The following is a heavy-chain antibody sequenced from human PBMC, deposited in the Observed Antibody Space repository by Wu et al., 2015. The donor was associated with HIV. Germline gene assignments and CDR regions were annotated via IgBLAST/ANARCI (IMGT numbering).Heavy chain of an antibody. D-gene: IGHD3-10*01. CDR2: IIPIFGTA. J-gene: IGHJ6*03. CDR3: ARAGSMVRGVIYYYYYMDV. CDR1: GGTFSSYA. V-gene: IGHV1-69*05. Sequence: QVQLVQSGAEVKKPGSSVKVSCKASGGTFSSYAISWVRQAPGQGLEWMGGIIPIFGTANYAQKFQGRVTITTDESTSTAYMELSSLRSEDTAVYFCARAGSMVRGVIYYYYYMDVWGKGTTVTVSS.